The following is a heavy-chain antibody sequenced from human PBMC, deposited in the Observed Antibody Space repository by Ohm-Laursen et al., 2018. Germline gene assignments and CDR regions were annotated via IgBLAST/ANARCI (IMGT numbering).Heavy chain of an antibody. J-gene: IGHJ3*01. CDR1: GFTFTDHY. CDR3: ARERDAFDV. Sequence: GSLRLSCTASGFTFTDHYLDWFRQAPGKGLEWVGRIRNKANSYTTEYAASVKGRFTISRDDSKNSLYLQMNSLMTEDTAVYYCARERDAFDVWGRGTTVTVSS. CDR2: IRNKANSYTT. V-gene: IGHV3-72*01.